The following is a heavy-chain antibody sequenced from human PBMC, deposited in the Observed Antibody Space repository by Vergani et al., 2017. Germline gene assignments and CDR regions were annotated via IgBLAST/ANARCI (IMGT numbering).Heavy chain of an antibody. V-gene: IGHV1-18*04. CDR3: AAGDCSGGSCYYYYGMDV. CDR1: GYTFTSYG. CDR2: ISAYNGNT. D-gene: IGHD2-15*01. Sequence: QVQLVQSGAEVKKPGASVKVSCKASGYTFTSYGISWVRQAPGQGLEWMGWISAYNGNTNYAQKLQGRVTMTTDTSTSTAYMELRSLRSEDTAVYYCAAGDCSGGSCYYYYGMDVWGQGTTVTVSS. J-gene: IGHJ6*02.